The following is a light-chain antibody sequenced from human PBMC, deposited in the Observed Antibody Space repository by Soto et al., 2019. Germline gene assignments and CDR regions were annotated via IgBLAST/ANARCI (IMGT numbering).Light chain of an antibody. J-gene: IGKJ1*01. CDR2: AVS. CDR3: QQYHSYPWT. V-gene: IGKV1-16*02. CDR1: HYISNY. Sequence: DIQMTQSPSSLSASVGDRVTITCRASHYISNYLAWFQQKPGKAPTSLMYAVSYLQSGVPSKFSGSGSGTEFNLTISSLQTEDFATYYCQQYHSYPWTFGQGTKVDLK.